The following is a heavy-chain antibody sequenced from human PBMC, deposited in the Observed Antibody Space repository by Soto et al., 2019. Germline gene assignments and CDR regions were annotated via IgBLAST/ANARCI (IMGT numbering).Heavy chain of an antibody. CDR3: ARAPAAAGTLDY. D-gene: IGHD6-13*01. V-gene: IGHV1-69*13. J-gene: IGHJ4*02. CDR2: IIPIFGTA. CDR1: GGSFSSYA. Sequence: SVKVSCKASGGSFSSYAISWLRQAPGQGLEWMGGIIPIFGTANYAQKFQGRVTITADESTSTAYMELSSLRSEDTAVYYCARAPAAAGTLDYWGQGTLVTVSS.